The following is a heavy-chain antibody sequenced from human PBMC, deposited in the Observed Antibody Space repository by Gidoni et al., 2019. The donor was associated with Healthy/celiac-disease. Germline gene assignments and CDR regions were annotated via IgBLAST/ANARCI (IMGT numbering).Heavy chain of an antibody. V-gene: IGHV3-23*01. J-gene: IGHJ3*02. CDR1: GLTFSSYA. CDR3: AREYYDFWSGYPDNTFDI. Sequence: EVQLLESGGGLVQPGGCLRLSCTASGLTFSSYAMRWVRQAPGKGLEWVSTISGSGDSTYYADSVKGRFTISRDNSMNTLYLQMNSLRAEDTAVYYCAREYYDFWSGYPDNTFDIWGQGTMVTVSS. CDR2: ISGSGDST. D-gene: IGHD3-3*01.